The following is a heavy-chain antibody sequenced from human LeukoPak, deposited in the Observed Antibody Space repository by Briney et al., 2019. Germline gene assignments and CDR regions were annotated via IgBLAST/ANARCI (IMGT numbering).Heavy chain of an antibody. Sequence: ASVKVSCKASGYTFTSYAMHWVRQAPGQRLEWMGWINAGNGNTKYSQKFQGRVTMTEDTSTDTAYMELSSLRSEDTAVYYCATDVIMITFGGVIARGFYFDYWGQGTLVTVSS. CDR2: INAGNGNT. V-gene: IGHV1-3*01. J-gene: IGHJ4*02. D-gene: IGHD3-16*02. CDR3: ATDVIMITFGGVIARGFYFDY. CDR1: GYTFTSYA.